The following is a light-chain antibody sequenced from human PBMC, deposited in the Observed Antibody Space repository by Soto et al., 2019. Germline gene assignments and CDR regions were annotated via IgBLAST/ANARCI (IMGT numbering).Light chain of an antibody. CDR2: DVT. CDR1: STDVGGYNC. Sequence: QSVLTQPRSVSGSPGQSVTISCTGTSTDVGGYNCVSWYQQHPGKAPQLLIFDVTQRPSGVPDRFSGSKSGNTASLTISGRQAEDEADYYCCSHSATYTFVCGTGTKATVL. V-gene: IGLV2-11*01. CDR3: CSHSATYTFV. J-gene: IGLJ1*01.